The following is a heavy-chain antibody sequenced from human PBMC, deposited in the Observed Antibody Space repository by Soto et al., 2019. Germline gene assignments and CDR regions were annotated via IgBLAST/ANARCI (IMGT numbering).Heavy chain of an antibody. V-gene: IGHV5-51*01. J-gene: IGHJ3*02. D-gene: IGHD6-13*01. CDR1: GYSFTNYW. Sequence: GESLKISCNGSGYSFTNYWIVWVRQMPGKGLEWMGIIYPGDSDNKYSPFFQGQVKISLYKSISTAYLQWSSLKASDTAMYYCARPRAGTRGTFDIWGQGTMVTVSS. CDR3: ARPRAGTRGTFDI. CDR2: IYPGDSDN.